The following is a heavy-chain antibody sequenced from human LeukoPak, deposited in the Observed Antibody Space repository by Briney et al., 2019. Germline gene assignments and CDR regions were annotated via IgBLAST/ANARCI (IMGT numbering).Heavy chain of an antibody. V-gene: IGHV3-30-3*01. J-gene: IGHJ4*02. Sequence: GGSLTLSCAASGLTFSSYAMHWVSQAPGKWLEWVAVISSDGSNKYYADSVKGRFTISRDKSKNTLYLQMNSLRAEDTAVYYCAREDYGGNWFDYWGQGTLVTVSS. D-gene: IGHD4-23*01. CDR1: GLTFSSYA. CDR2: ISSDGSNK. CDR3: AREDYGGNWFDY.